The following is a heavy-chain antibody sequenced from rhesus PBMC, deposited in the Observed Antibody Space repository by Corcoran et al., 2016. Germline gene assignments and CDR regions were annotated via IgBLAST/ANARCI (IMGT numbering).Heavy chain of an antibody. D-gene: IGHD2-39*01. J-gene: IGHJ5-2*02. CDR3: AKDLVWNALDV. Sequence: EVQLAESGGGLVQPGGYLRLSCAAYGLPFSANSLNWIRQVPGKGLEWVASISNDGNSINYADSVKGRFTISRENAKNSLYLQMNGWRPEDTAVYYCAKDLVWNALDVWGRGVLVTVSS. V-gene: IGHV3-119*01. CDR1: GLPFSANS. CDR2: ISNDGNSI.